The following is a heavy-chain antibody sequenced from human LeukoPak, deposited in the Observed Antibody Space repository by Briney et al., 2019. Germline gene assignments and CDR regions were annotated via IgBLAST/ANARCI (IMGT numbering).Heavy chain of an antibody. CDR1: QFTFSRFA. D-gene: IGHD2/OR15-2a*01. V-gene: IGHV3-23*01. J-gene: IGHJ6*03. Sequence: GGSLRLSCEASQFTFSRFAMSWIRQAPGTGLEWVSTLSGSGTATYYADSVKGRFTTSGDNSKDTLYLQMDNLRADDTAVYYCAKHLGSHSFLFYYMDVWGTGTSVIVS. CDR2: LSGSGTAT. CDR3: AKHLGSHSFLFYYMDV.